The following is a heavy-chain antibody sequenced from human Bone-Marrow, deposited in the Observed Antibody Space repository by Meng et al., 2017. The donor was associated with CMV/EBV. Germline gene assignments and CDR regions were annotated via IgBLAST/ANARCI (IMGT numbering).Heavy chain of an antibody. D-gene: IGHD3-3*01. CDR1: GGSISSYY. J-gene: IGHJ6*02. CDR3: ARAGYDFWSGYSLHGLMDV. Sequence: GSLRLSCTVSGGSISSYYWSWIRQPPGKGLEWIGYIYYSGSTNYNPSLKSRVTISVDTSKNQFSLKLSSVTAADTAVYYCARAGYDFWSGYSLHGLMDVWGQGTTVTVSS. V-gene: IGHV4-59*01. CDR2: IYYSGST.